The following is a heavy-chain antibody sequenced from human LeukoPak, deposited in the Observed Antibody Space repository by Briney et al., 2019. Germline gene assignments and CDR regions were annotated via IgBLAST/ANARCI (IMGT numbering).Heavy chain of an antibody. CDR3: ARAKWALSYMDV. CDR1: GGSISNYF. CDR2: IYYSGGT. V-gene: IGHV4-59*01. J-gene: IGHJ6*03. D-gene: IGHD1-26*01. Sequence: SETLSLTCTVSGGSISNYFWSWIRQPPGKGLEWIGYIYYSGGTNYNPSLRRRVTMSLGTSKNQFSLKLSSVTAADTAVYYCARAKWALSYMDVWGKGTTVTVS.